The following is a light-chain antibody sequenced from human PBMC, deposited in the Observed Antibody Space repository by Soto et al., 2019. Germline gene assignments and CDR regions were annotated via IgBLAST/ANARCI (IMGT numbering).Light chain of an antibody. J-gene: IGKJ5*01. CDR1: QSVSSSY. CDR2: GAS. Sequence: EIVLTQSPGTLSLSPGERATLSCRASQSVSSSYLAWYQQKPAQAPRLLIYGASSKATGIPDIFSGSGSGTDFTLTISGLEPEDFAVYYCQQHGSSPITFGQGTRLEIK. V-gene: IGKV3-20*01. CDR3: QQHGSSPIT.